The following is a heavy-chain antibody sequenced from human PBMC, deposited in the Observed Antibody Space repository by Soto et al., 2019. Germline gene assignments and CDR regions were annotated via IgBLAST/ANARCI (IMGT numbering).Heavy chain of an antibody. J-gene: IGHJ4*02. CDR1: GFTFSSYS. D-gene: IGHD6-25*01. V-gene: IGHV3-21*01. Sequence: EVQLVESGGGLVKPGGSLRLSCAASGFTFSSYSMNWVRQAPGKGLEWVSSISSSSSYIYYADSVKGRFTISRDNAKNSLYLQMNSLRAEDTAVYYGARDRAARSESFDYWGQGTLVTVSS. CDR3: ARDRAARSESFDY. CDR2: ISSSSSYI.